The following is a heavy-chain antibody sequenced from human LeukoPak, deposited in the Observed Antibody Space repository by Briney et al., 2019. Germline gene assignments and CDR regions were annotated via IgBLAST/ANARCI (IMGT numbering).Heavy chain of an antibody. CDR2: IIPILGIA. J-gene: IGHJ6*02. CDR3: ARNSAAGKVMDV. V-gene: IGHV1-69*04. Sequence: ASVKVSCKASGGTFSSYAISWVRQAPGQGLEWMGRIIPILGIANYAQKFQGRVTITADKSTSTAYMELSSLRSEDAAVYYCARNSAAGKVMDVWGQGTTVTVSS. CDR1: GGTFSSYA. D-gene: IGHD6-13*01.